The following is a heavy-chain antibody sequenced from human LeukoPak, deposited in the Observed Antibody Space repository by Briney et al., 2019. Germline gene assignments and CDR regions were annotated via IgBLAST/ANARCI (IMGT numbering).Heavy chain of an antibody. V-gene: IGHV3-48*01. D-gene: IGHD1-26*01. CDR3: ARGAPSGSYYY. Sequence: GGSLRLSCAASGFNFNIYSLNWVRQAPGRGLEWVSYISASGTTVYYADSVKGRFTISRDDAKRSLYLQMNSLRVEDTAVYYCARGAPSGSYYYWGQGTLVTVSS. CDR2: ISASGTTV. CDR1: GFNFNIYS. J-gene: IGHJ4*02.